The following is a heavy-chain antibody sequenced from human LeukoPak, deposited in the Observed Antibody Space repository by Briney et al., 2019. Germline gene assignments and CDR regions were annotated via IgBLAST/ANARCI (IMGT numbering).Heavy chain of an antibody. V-gene: IGHV3-21*01. Sequence: NPGGSLRLSCAASGFTFSSYSMNWVRQAPGKGLEWVSSISSSSTFIYYADSVKGRFTISRDNAKNSLYLQMNSLRAEDTAVYYCAELGITMIGGVWGKGTTVTISS. CDR3: AELGITMIGGV. CDR2: ISSSSTFI. J-gene: IGHJ6*04. CDR1: GFTFSSYS. D-gene: IGHD3-10*02.